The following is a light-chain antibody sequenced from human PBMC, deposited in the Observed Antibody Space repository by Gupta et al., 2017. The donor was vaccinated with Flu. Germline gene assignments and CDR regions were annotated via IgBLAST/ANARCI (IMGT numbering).Light chain of an antibody. Sequence: ELVMTQSPATLSVYPGERATLSCRASQSVSSNLAWYQQKPGQAPRLLIYGTSTRATGGTARFIGSGSGTEEVPPTSSLQYEDFSVYYCQKLNNRPLTFGQGTKLEIK. V-gene: IGKV3-15*01. CDR1: QSVSSN. CDR3: QKLNNRPLT. CDR2: GTS. J-gene: IGKJ1*01.